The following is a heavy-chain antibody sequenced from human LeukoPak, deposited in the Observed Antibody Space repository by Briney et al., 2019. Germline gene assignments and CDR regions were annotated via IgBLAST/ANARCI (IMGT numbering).Heavy chain of an antibody. J-gene: IGHJ6*03. CDR1: GDSIISSTYY. Sequence: SETLSLTYSVSGDSIISSTYYWGWIRQPPGKGLEWIGSIYHSGSTYYNPSLKSRVTISVDTSKNQFSLKLSSVTAADTAVYYCARNVVLLAAHYYYMDVWGKGTTVTVSS. CDR3: ARNVVLLAAHYYYMDV. CDR2: IYHSGST. V-gene: IGHV4-39*07. D-gene: IGHD2-2*01.